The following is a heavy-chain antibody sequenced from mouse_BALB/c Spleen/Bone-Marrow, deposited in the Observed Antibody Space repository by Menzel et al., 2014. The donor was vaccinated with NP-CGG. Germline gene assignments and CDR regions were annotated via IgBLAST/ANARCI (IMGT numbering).Heavy chain of an antibody. V-gene: IGHV1-18*01. CDR1: GYSFTGYT. CDR2: INPYDGGT. J-gene: IGHJ4*01. CDR3: ARHGYGNYVAMDY. Sequence: EVQLQQSGPELVKPGASMRISCKASGYSFTGYTMNWVKQSHGKNLEWIGLINPYDGGTSYNQRFKGKATVTVDKSSSTAYMELLSLTSEDSAVYYCARHGYGNYVAMDYWGQGTSVTVSS. D-gene: IGHD2-10*02.